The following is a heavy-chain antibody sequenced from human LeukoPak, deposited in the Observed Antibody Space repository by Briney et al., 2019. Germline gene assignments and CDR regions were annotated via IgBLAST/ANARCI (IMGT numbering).Heavy chain of an antibody. Sequence: GGSLRLSCSASGFTFNTYAMTWVRQAPGKWPEWVSSITPSSSYIFYADSVKGRFTISRDNAKDSLFLQMNSLRAEDTAVYYCARHRSGGSQDDAFDIWGQGTMVTVSS. J-gene: IGHJ3*02. CDR1: GFTFNTYA. CDR2: ITPSSSYI. V-gene: IGHV3-21*01. D-gene: IGHD2-15*01. CDR3: ARHRSGGSQDDAFDI.